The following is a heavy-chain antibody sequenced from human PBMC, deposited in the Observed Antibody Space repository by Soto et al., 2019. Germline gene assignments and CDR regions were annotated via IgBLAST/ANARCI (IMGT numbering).Heavy chain of an antibody. CDR1: GFTFSSYA. CDR2: ITGSGDTT. CDR3: AKDQLGSPYSCLDY. J-gene: IGHJ4*02. V-gene: IGHV3-23*01. D-gene: IGHD5-12*01. Sequence: PGGSLRLSCAASGFTFSSYAMTWVRQAPGKGLEWVSTITGSGDTTYYAGSVKGRFTISRDNSKNTLYLQMNSLRAEDTAVYYCAKDQLGSPYSCLDYWGEGTLVTVSS.